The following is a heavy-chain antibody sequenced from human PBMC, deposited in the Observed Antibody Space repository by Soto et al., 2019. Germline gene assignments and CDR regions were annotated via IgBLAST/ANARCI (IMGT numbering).Heavy chain of an antibody. CDR3: ATWHEREHAYDV. V-gene: IGHV3-53*01. CDR1: VLTCSGKKY. Sequence: GTLRLSCSAPVLTCSGKKYVPWLRQAPGKGLEWVSALYDVDGSFYSDSVKGRFTTSSDSSKTTVYLQMNDLRPADTAVYYCATWHEREHAYDVWGQGTTVTVSS. J-gene: IGHJ3*01. CDR2: LYDVDGS. D-gene: IGHD1-1*01.